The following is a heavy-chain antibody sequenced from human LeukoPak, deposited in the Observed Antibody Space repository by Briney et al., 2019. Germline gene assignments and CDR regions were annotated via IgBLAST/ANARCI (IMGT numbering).Heavy chain of an antibody. V-gene: IGHV4-61*01. CDR3: ATSQCGSDCYLAGDY. CDR2: IYYTGIT. J-gene: IGHJ4*02. CDR1: GGSVNSGSYY. D-gene: IGHD2-21*02. Sequence: SETLSLTCAVSGGSVNSGSYYWSWIRQHPGKGLEWIGYIYYTGITNYNPSLKSRVTISVDTSKNQFSLNLNSVTTADTAVYYCATSQCGSDCYLAGDYWGQGTLVTVSS.